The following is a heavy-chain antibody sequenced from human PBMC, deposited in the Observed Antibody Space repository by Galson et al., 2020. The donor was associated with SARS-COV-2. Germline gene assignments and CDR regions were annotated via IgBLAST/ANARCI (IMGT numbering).Heavy chain of an antibody. CDR2: IYWDDDK. CDR1: GFSLSTSGVG. J-gene: IGHJ5*02. CDR3: AHTHGEYYYDSSGYYFRECWFDP. Sequence: ESGPTLVKPTQTLTLTCTFSGFSLSTSGVGVGWIRQPPGKALEWLALIYWDDDKRYSPSLKSRLTITKDTSKNQVVLTMTNMDPVDTATYYCAHTHGEYYYDSSGYYFRECWFDPWGQGTLVTVSS. D-gene: IGHD3-22*01. V-gene: IGHV2-5*02.